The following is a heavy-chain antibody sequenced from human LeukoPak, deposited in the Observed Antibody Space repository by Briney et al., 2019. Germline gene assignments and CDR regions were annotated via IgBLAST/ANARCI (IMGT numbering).Heavy chain of an antibody. CDR1: GFTFSSYW. J-gene: IGHJ4*02. Sequence: GGSLRLSCAASGFTFSSYWMSWIRQAPGKGLEWVANIKEDGTEKYYVDSVKGRFNISRDNAKISLYLQMNSLRAEDTAVYYCARLLAYGSGAEAFDYWGQGALVTVSS. D-gene: IGHD3-10*01. V-gene: IGHV3-7*01. CDR3: ARLLAYGSGAEAFDY. CDR2: IKEDGTEK.